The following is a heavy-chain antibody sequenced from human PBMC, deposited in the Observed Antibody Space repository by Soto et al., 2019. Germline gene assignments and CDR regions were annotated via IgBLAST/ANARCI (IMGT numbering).Heavy chain of an antibody. V-gene: IGHV4-34*01. J-gene: IGHJ6*02. CDR1: GGSFSGYY. Sequence: PSETLSLTCAVYGGSFSGYYWSWIRQPPGKGLEWIGEINHSGSTNYNPSLKSRVTISVDTSKNQFSLKLSSVTAADTAVYYCARDATLKSYDRHYYYYYGMDVWGQGTTVTVSS. CDR2: INHSGST. CDR3: ARDATLKSYDRHYYYYYGMDV. D-gene: IGHD3-22*01.